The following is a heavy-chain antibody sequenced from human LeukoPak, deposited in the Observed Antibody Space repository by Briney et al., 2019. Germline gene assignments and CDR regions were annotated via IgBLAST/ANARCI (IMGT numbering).Heavy chain of an antibody. J-gene: IGHJ5*02. Sequence: WVRQAPGQGLEWLGRTHYRSKWYNDYAVSVKSRITINPDTSKNQFSLQLNSVTPEDTAVYYCARGWGVRGVQEYFDPWGQGTLVTVSS. V-gene: IGHV6-1*01. CDR2: THYRSKWYN. D-gene: IGHD3-10*01. CDR3: ARGWGVRGVQEYFDP.